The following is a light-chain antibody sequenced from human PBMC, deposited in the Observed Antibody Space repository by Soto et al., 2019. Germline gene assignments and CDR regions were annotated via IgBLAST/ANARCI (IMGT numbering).Light chain of an antibody. J-gene: IGKJ2*01. CDR3: QLYGSSPLYT. Sequence: EIVLTQSPGTLSLSPGERATLSCRASQSVNSSYLSWYQQKPGQAPRLLIYGASSRATGTPDRFSGSGSGTDFTLTISRLEPEDFAVYYCQLYGSSPLYTFGQGTELEIK. CDR2: GAS. V-gene: IGKV3-20*01. CDR1: QSVNSSY.